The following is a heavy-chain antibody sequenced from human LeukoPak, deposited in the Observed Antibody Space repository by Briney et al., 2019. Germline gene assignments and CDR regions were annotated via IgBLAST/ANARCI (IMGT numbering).Heavy chain of an antibody. J-gene: IGHJ4*02. Sequence: PGGSLRPSCAASGFSFGDSDMNWFRQAPGEGPQWVANINYLGLRTYYADSVKGRFAIARDNSKNMLFLQMDGLRVEDTALYYCAKDPNWEGGYWGQGTLVTVSS. CDR2: INYLGLRT. D-gene: IGHD1-26*01. CDR1: GFSFGDSD. CDR3: AKDPNWEGGY. V-gene: IGHV3-23*01.